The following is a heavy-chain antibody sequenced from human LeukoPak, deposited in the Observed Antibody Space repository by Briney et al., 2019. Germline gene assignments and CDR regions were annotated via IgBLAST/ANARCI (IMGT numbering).Heavy chain of an antibody. J-gene: IGHJ6*02. D-gene: IGHD3-3*01. V-gene: IGHV3-48*03. CDR1: GFTFSSYE. CDR2: ISSSGSTI. CDR3: ARDFTYDFWSGQLRYYYGMDV. Sequence: PGGSLRLSCAASGFTFSSYEMNWVRQAPGKGLEWVSYISSSGSTIYYADSVKGRFTISRDNAKNSLYLQMNSLRAEDTAVYYCARDFTYDFWSGQLRYYYGMDVWGQGTTVTVSS.